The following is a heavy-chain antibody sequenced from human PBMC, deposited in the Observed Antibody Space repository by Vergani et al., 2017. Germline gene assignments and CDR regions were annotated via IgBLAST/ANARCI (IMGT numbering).Heavy chain of an antibody. V-gene: IGHV1-2*02. D-gene: IGHD1-7*01. CDR3: ARVRLELRGYYYYGMDV. Sequence: QVQLVQSGAEVKKPGASVKVSCKASGYTFTGYYMHWVRQAPGQGLEWMGWINPNSGGTNYAQKFQGRVTMTRDTSISTAYMELSRLRSDDTAVYYCARVRLELRGYYYYGMDVWGQGTTVTVSS. CDR1: GYTFTGYY. J-gene: IGHJ6*02. CDR2: INPNSGGT.